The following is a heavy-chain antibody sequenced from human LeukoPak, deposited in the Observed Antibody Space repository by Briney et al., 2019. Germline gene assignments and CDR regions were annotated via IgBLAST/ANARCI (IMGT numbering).Heavy chain of an antibody. D-gene: IGHD5-24*01. CDR2: INRKGGST. CDR3: VKELETITSPFDY. J-gene: IGHJ4*02. V-gene: IGHV3-64D*06. CDR1: GFTFSDYA. Sequence: PGGSLRLSGSASGFTFSDYAMEWGREAPGKGGQCVLGINRKGGSTNYTDSEKGRFTISRDNSRNTVYLKMSSGRAEDTALYYCVKELETITSPFDYWGQGTLVTVSS.